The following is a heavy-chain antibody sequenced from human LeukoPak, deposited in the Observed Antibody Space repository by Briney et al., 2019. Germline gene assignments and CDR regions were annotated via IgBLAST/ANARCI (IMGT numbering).Heavy chain of an antibody. Sequence: ASVKVSCKASGYTFTSYDINWVRQATGQGLEWMGWMNPNSGNTGYAQKLQGRVTMTTDTSTSTAYMELRSLRSDDTAVYYCARIFSWADSGIAVAGTGSWFDPWGQGTLVTVSS. CDR1: GYTFTSYD. CDR2: MNPNSGNT. V-gene: IGHV1-8*01. D-gene: IGHD6-19*01. J-gene: IGHJ5*02. CDR3: ARIFSWADSGIAVAGTGSWFDP.